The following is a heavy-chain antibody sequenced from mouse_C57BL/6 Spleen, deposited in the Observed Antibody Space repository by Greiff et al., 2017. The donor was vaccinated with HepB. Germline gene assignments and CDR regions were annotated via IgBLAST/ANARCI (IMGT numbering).Heavy chain of an antibody. CDR1: GYTFTDYY. CDR3: ARGWLPHYYAMDY. D-gene: IGHD2-2*01. CDR2: INPYNGGT. V-gene: IGHV1-19*01. Sequence: VQLQQSGPVLVKPGASVKMSCKASGYTFTDYYMNWVKQSHGKSLEWIGVINPYNGGTSYNQKFKGKATLTVDKSSSTAYMELNSLTSEDSAVYYCARGWLPHYYAMDYWGQGTSVTVSS. J-gene: IGHJ4*01.